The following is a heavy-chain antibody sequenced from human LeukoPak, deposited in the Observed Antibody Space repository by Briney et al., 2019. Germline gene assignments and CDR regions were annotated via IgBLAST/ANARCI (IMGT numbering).Heavy chain of an antibody. D-gene: IGHD5-24*01. CDR1: GGSISSGSYY. CDR2: IYTSGST. V-gene: IGHV4-61*02. CDR3: ARDTRRWLQFWVALDI. Sequence: SETLSLTCTVSGGSISSGSYYWSWIRQPAGKGLEWIGRIYTSGSTNYNPSLKSRVTISVDTSKNQFSLKLSSVTAADTAVYYCARDTRRWLQFWVALDIWGQGTMVTVSS. J-gene: IGHJ3*02.